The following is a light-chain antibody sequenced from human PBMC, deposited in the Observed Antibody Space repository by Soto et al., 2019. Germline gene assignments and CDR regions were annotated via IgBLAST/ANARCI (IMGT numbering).Light chain of an antibody. CDR2: GAS. CDR1: QSVSSSY. CDR3: QQYGSSPWT. J-gene: IGKJ1*01. V-gene: IGKV3-20*01. Sequence: EIVLTQSPGTLSLSPGERATLSCRASQSVSSSYLAWYQQKPGQAPRPLIYGASSRPIGIPDRFSGSGSGTDFPLTISRLEPEDFAVYYCQQYGSSPWTFGQGTKV.